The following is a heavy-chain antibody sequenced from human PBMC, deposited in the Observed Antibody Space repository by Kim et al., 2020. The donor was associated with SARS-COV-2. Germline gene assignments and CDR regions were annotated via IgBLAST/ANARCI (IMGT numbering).Heavy chain of an antibody. CDR3: TRDYSSSHDY. D-gene: IGHD6-13*01. CDR1: GFTFSSYW. J-gene: IGHJ4*02. CDR2: INTDGSST. Sequence: GGSLRLSCAASGFTFSSYWMHWVRQAPGKGLVWVSRINTDGSSTIYADSVKGRFTFSRDNAENTLYLQMNSLRVEDTAVYYCTRDYSSSHDYWGQGTLVTVSS. V-gene: IGHV3-74*01.